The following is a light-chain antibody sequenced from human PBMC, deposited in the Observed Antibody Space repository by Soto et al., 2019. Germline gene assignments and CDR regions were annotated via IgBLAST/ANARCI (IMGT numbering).Light chain of an antibody. CDR1: QSVSSSY. J-gene: IGKJ1*01. Sequence: EIVLTQSPGTLSLSPGERATLSCRASQSVSSSYLAWYQQKPGQAPRLLIYGASSRATGIPDRFSGSGSGEYFTHTSSRMEAEDFAFYYFQQYGRSPRFGQGTKVEIK. V-gene: IGKV3-20*01. CDR2: GAS. CDR3: QQYGRSPR.